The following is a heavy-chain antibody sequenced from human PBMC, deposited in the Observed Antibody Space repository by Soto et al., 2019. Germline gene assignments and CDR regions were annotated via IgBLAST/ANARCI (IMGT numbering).Heavy chain of an antibody. D-gene: IGHD6-6*01. CDR2: IYYSGST. Sequence: SETLSLTCTVSGGSISSGDYYWSWIRQPPGKGLEWIGYIYYSGSTYYNPSLKSRVTISVDTSKNQFSLKLSSVTAADTAVYYCATAYSSSSGEFDYWGQGTLVTVPQ. CDR1: GGSISSGDYY. V-gene: IGHV4-30-4*01. J-gene: IGHJ4*02. CDR3: ATAYSSSSGEFDY.